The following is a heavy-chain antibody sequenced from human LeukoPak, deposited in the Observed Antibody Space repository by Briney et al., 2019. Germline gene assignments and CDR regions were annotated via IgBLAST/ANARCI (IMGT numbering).Heavy chain of an antibody. V-gene: IGHV1-69*13. CDR1: GGTFSSYA. Sequence: SVKVSCKASGGTFSSYAISWVRQAPGQGLEWMGGIIPIFGTANYAQKFQGRVTITADESTSTAYMELSSLRSEDTAVYYCASNSGYDSDGGYYYYMDVWGKGTTVTVSS. J-gene: IGHJ6*03. CDR2: IIPIFGTA. CDR3: ASNSGYDSDGGYYYYMDV. D-gene: IGHD5-12*01.